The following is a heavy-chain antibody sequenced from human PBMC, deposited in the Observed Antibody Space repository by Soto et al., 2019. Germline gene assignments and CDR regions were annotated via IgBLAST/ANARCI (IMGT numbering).Heavy chain of an antibody. D-gene: IGHD3-10*01. J-gene: IGHJ4*02. Sequence: PSETPSLTCAVSGGSIRGSFWSWVRQPPGKGLEWIGLVHHTGNTNYNPSLETRVTMLVDTSANHLSLTLTSVTPADTAIYYCARGREDHRDHHFGHLFDFWGQGTMLTVYS. V-gene: IGHV4-59*01. CDR2: VHHTGNT. CDR1: GGSIRGSF. CDR3: ARGREDHRDHHFGHLFDF.